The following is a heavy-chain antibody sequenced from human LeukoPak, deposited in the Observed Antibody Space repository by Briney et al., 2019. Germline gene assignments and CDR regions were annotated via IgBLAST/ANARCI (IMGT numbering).Heavy chain of an antibody. D-gene: IGHD2-8*01. CDR2: IIPIFGTA. CDR1: GGTFSSYA. J-gene: IGHJ3*02. Sequence: SVKVSCKASGGTFSSYASSWVRQAPGQGLEWMGGIIPIFGTANYAQEFQGRVTITADKSTSTAYMELSSLRSEDTAVYYCARDLPTKNAFDIWGQGTMVTVSS. V-gene: IGHV1-69*06. CDR3: ARDLPTKNAFDI.